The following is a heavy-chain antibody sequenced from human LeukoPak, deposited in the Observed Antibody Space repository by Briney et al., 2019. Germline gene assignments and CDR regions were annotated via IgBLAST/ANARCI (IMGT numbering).Heavy chain of an antibody. J-gene: IGHJ5*02. CDR2: IYYSGST. CDR3: ARVVGYGDYEVWFDP. CDR1: GGSFSGYY. V-gene: IGHV4-30-4*01. D-gene: IGHD4-17*01. Sequence: SETLSLTCAVYGGSFSGYYWSWIRQPPGKGLEWIGYIYYSGSTYYNPSLKSRVTISVDTSKNQFSLKLSSVTAADTAVYYCARVVGYGDYEVWFDPWGQGTLVTVSS.